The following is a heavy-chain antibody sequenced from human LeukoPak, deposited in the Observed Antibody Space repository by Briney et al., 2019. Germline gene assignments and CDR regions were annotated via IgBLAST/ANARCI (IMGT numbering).Heavy chain of an antibody. CDR3: ASLSLRWSDY. Sequence: SETLSLTCAVYGGSFSGYYWSWIRQPPGKGLEWIGEINHSGSTNYNPPLKSRVTISVDTSKNQFSLKLSSVTAADTAVYYCASLSLRWSDYWGQGTLVTVSS. CDR1: GGSFSGYY. D-gene: IGHD4-23*01. J-gene: IGHJ4*02. V-gene: IGHV4-34*01. CDR2: INHSGST.